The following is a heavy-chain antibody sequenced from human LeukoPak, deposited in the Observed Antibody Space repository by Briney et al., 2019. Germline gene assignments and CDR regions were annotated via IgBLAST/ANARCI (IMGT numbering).Heavy chain of an antibody. CDR1: GFTFSSYA. CDR2: ISSNGGST. D-gene: IGHD5-12*01. V-gene: IGHV3-64*01. J-gene: IGHJ4*02. Sequence: GGSLRLSCAASGFTFSSYAMHWVRQAPGKGLEYVSAISSNGGSTYYANSVKGRFTISRDNSKNTLYLQMGSLRAEDMAVYYCARGRVAQDYWGQGTLVTVSS. CDR3: ARGRVAQDY.